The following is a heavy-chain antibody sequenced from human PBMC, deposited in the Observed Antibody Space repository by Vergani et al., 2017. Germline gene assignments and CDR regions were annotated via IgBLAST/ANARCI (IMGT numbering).Heavy chain of an antibody. CDR3: AKDRYDSSGYSYYFDY. J-gene: IGHJ4*02. Sequence: EVQLVESGGGLVQPGGSLRLSCAASGFTVSSNYMSWVRQAPGKGLEWVSVIYSGGSTYYADSVKGRFTISRHNSKNTLYLQMNSLRAEDTAVYYCAKDRYDSSGYSYYFDYWGQGTLVTVSS. CDR1: GFTVSSNY. CDR2: IYSGGST. V-gene: IGHV3-53*04. D-gene: IGHD3-22*01.